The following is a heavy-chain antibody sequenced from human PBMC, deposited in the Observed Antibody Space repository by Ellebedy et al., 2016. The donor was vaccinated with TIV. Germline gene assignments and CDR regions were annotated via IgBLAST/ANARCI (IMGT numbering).Heavy chain of an antibody. V-gene: IGHV3-21*01. Sequence: GGSLRLSXAASGFTFSSYSMNWVRQAPGKGLERVSSISSSSSYIYYADSVKGRFTISRDNAKNSLYLQMNSLRAEDTAVYYCARAPGGDYYYYYGMDVWGQGTTVTVSS. CDR1: GFTFSSYS. J-gene: IGHJ6*02. CDR2: ISSSSSYI. CDR3: ARAPGGDYYYYYGMDV. D-gene: IGHD3-16*01.